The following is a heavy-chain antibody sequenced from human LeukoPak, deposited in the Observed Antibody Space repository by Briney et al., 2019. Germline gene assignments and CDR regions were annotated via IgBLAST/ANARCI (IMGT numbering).Heavy chain of an antibody. CDR3: ARVRDWLSSLLDY. CDR2: INPNSGGT. J-gene: IGHJ4*02. Sequence: VASVKVSCKASGYTFTGYYMHWVRQAPGQGLEWMGWINPNSGGTNYAQKFQGRVTMTRDTSISTAYMELSRLRSDDTAVYYCARVRDWLSSLLDYWGQGTLVTVSS. V-gene: IGHV1-2*02. D-gene: IGHD6-19*01. CDR1: GYTFTGYY.